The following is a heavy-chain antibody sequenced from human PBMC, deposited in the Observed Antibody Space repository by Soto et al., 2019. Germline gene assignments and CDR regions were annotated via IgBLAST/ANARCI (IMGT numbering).Heavy chain of an antibody. Sequence: VGSLRLSCAVSGFTFSSYAMHWVRQAPGKGLEWVAVISYDGSNKYYADSVKGRFTISRDNSKNTLYLQMNSLRAEDTAVYYCARAMYAVAGTYYYGMDVWGQGTTVTVSS. CDR3: ARAMYAVAGTYYYGMDV. CDR2: ISYDGSNK. D-gene: IGHD6-19*01. J-gene: IGHJ6*02. CDR1: GFTFSSYA. V-gene: IGHV3-30-3*01.